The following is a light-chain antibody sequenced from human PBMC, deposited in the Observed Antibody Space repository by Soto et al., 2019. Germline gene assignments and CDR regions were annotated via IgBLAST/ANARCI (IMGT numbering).Light chain of an antibody. V-gene: IGKV3-20*01. CDR1: QSVSSDF. J-gene: IGKJ4*01. Sequence: EIVLTQSPDTLSLSPGERATLSCRASQSVSSDFLVWYQQKIGQAPRLLIYATSRRATGIPDRFSGSGSGTDFTLTISRLEPEDFAVYYCQRYGGSPRALSFGGGTRVQIK. CDR3: QRYGGSPRALS. CDR2: ATS.